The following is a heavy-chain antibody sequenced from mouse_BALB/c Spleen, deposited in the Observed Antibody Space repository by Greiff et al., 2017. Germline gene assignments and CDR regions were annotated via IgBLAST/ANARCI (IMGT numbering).Heavy chain of an antibody. CDR2: ISYDGSN. CDR3: ARGELGCDD. CDR1: GYSITSGYY. J-gene: IGHJ2*01. D-gene: IGHD4-1*01. V-gene: IGHV3-6*02. Sequence: DVQLQESGPGLVKPSQSLSLTCSVTGYSITSGYYWNWIRQFPGNKLEWMGYISYDGSNNYNPSLKNRISITRDTSKNQFFLKLNSVTTEDTATYYCARGELGCDDWGQGTTLTVSS.